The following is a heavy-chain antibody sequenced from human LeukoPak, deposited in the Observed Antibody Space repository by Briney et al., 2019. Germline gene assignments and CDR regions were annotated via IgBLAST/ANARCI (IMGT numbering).Heavy chain of an antibody. J-gene: IGHJ4*02. Sequence: GESLKISCKGSGYSFTSYWIGWVRQMPGKGLEWMGRIDPSDSDTNYNPSFRGRVTLSVDKSINTAYLQWSSLKASDSAIYYCARYLHYLVDFNSWGQGTLVTVSS. CDR1: GYSFTSYW. V-gene: IGHV5-10-1*01. CDR3: ARYLHYLVDFNS. CDR2: IDPSDSDT. D-gene: IGHD2-15*01.